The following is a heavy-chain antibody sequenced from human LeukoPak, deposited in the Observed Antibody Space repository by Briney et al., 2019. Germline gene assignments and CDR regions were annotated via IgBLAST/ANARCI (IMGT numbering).Heavy chain of an antibody. CDR3: ARVLVEVPYYDILTGYFLRSRVAP. D-gene: IGHD3-9*01. Sequence: SETLSLTCTVSGGSISSDYWTWIRQPPGKGLEWIGYIDYSGSTNYNSSLKSRVAISVDTSKNQFSLKLSSVTAADTAVYYCARVLVEVPYYDILTGYFLRSRVAPWGQGTLVIVSS. CDR1: GGSISSDY. J-gene: IGHJ5*02. CDR2: IDYSGST. V-gene: IGHV4-59*01.